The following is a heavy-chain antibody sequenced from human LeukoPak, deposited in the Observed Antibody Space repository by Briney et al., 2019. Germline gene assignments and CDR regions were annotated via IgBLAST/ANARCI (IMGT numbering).Heavy chain of an antibody. V-gene: IGHV5-51*01. CDR3: ARHMTSGGIQLWMGGLADY. J-gene: IGHJ4*02. CDR2: IYPGDSNT. Sequence: GASLKICCKGSGYSFTSYCIGCVRQMPGKGLEWMGIIYPGDSNTRYSPSFQGQVTISADKSISTAYLQWSSLKASDTAMYYCARHMTSGGIQLWMGGLADYWGLGSLVTVSS. D-gene: IGHD5-18*01. CDR1: GYSFTSYC.